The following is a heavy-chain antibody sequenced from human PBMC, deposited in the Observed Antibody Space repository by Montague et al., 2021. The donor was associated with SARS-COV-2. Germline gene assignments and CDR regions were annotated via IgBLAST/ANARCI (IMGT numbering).Heavy chain of an antibody. J-gene: IGHJ5*02. Sequence: SETLSLTCTVSGGSISSSCYYWVRIRQPPGQGLEWISCNNYSGSTWYTPTLKSRVSISVATSKNQFSLKLSSVTAADTAVYSCARHVTSAIGVVVYTIRGWFDTWGRGTLVTVSS. V-gene: IGHV4-39*01. CDR3: ARHVTSAIGVVVYTIRGWFDT. CDR2: NNYSGST. D-gene: IGHD2-8*01. CDR1: GGSISSSCYY.